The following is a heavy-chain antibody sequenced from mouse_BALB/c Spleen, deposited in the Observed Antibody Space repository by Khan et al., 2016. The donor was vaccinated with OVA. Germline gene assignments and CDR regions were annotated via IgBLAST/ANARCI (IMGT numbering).Heavy chain of an antibody. CDR3: TRWRAC. CDR1: GYSITSDYA. J-gene: IGHJ3*01. CDR2: ICYSGSN. V-gene: IGHV3-2*02. Sequence: EVQLQESGPGLVKPSQSLSLTCIVTGYSITSDYAWNWIRQFQGNKLEWMGNICYSGSNIYTPSLKSRITITRNTDKYHFCLQLNSMTTGDTATSNWTRWRACWGQGTLVTVSA.